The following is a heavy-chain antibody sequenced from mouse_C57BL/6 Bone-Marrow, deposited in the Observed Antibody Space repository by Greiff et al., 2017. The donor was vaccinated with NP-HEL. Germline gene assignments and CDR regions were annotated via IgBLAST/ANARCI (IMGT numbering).Heavy chain of an antibody. CDR3: ARGGGYGSSPYWYFDV. D-gene: IGHD1-1*01. Sequence: QVQLQQPGAELVMPGALVKLSCKASGYTFTSYWMHWVKQRPGQGLEWIGEIDPSDSYTNYNQKFKGKSTLTVDKSSSTAYMQLSSLTSEDSAVYYCARGGGYGSSPYWYFDVWGTGTTVTVSS. V-gene: IGHV1-69*01. CDR1: GYTFTSYW. CDR2: IDPSDSYT. J-gene: IGHJ1*03.